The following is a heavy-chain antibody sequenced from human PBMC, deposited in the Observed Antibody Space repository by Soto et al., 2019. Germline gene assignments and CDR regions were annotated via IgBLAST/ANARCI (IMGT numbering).Heavy chain of an antibody. CDR3: AKAKSIASRLYYHYHKSV. CDR1: GFTFSSYA. J-gene: IGHJ6*03. D-gene: IGHD6-6*01. V-gene: IGHV3-23*01. CDR2: ISGSGGST. Sequence: PGGSLRLSCAASGFTFSSYAMSWVRQAPGKGMEWVSAISGSGGSTYYADSVKGRFTISRDNSKNTLYLQMNSLRAEDTAVYYCAKAKSIASRLYYHYHKSVRGKGTTVTVSS.